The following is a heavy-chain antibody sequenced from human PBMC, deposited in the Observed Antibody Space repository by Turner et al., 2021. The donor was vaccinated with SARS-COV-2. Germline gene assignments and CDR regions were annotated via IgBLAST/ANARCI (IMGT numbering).Heavy chain of an antibody. CDR2: FSAYNGYT. D-gene: IGHD4-17*01. CDR3: ARGPSYGDYEY. Sequence: QVQLVQSGAEVRKPGASVNVSCKASGYTFTSYGLRWVRQAPGQGLEWLGWFSAYNGYTNFAQKFQGRVTMTTDTSTRTASLELRSLTSDETDVYYCARGPSYGDYEYWGQGTLITVSS. J-gene: IGHJ4*02. V-gene: IGHV1-18*01. CDR1: GYTFTSYG.